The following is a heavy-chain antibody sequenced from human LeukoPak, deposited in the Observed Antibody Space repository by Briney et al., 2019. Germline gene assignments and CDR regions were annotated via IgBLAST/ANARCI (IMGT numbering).Heavy chain of an antibody. CDR3: ARVGYSSSSAFDY. V-gene: IGHV3-21*01. Sequence: GGSLRLSCAASGFTFSGYDMNWVRQAPGKGLEWVSSISSSSSYIYYADSVKGRFTISRDNAKNSLYLQMNSLRAEDTAVYYCARVGYSSSSAFDYWGQGILVTVSS. J-gene: IGHJ4*02. CDR1: GFTFSGYD. CDR2: ISSSSSYI. D-gene: IGHD6-6*01.